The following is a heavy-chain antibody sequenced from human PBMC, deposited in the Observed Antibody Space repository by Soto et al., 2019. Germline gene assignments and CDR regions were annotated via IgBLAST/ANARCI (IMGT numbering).Heavy chain of an antibody. CDR2: IYYSGST. CDR3: ARGTAATNYYYYYGMDV. J-gene: IGHJ6*02. Sequence: QVQLQESDPGLVKPSETLSLTCTVSGGSISSYYWSWIRQPPGKGLEWIGYIYYSGSTNYNPSLKSRVTISVDTSKNQFSLKLSSVTAADTAVYYCARGTAATNYYYYYGMDVWGQGTTVTVSS. D-gene: IGHD2-2*01. CDR1: GGSISSYY. V-gene: IGHV4-59*01.